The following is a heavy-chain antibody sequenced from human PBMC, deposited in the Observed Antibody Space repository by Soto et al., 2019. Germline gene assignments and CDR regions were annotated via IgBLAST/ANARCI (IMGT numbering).Heavy chain of an antibody. J-gene: IGHJ4*02. CDR3: ARPPGYISDWYYFDL. V-gene: IGHV1-69*06. CDR1: GGTFSSYA. CDR2: IIPIFGTA. D-gene: IGHD3-9*01. Sequence: SVKVSCKASGGTFSSYAISWVRQAPGQGLEWMGGIIPIFGTANYAQKFQGRVTMTWDTSLNTAYMELSSLISEDTAVYYCARPPGYISDWYYFDLWGQGTLVTVSS.